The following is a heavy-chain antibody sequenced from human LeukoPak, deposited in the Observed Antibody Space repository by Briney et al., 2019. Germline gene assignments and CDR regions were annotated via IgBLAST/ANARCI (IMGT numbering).Heavy chain of an antibody. CDR1: GGSISNYY. CDR2: SYYSGST. V-gene: IGHV4-59*01. J-gene: IGHJ6*02. CDR3: ARDDHYYDSSGSSYYYYGMDV. D-gene: IGHD3-22*01. Sequence: SETLSLTCTISGGSISNYYWSWIRQPPGRGLEWVGDSYYSGSTNYNPSLKSRVTISLGTSKNQFSLKLSSVTAADTAVYYCARDDHYYDSSGSSYYYYGMDVWGQGTTVTVSS.